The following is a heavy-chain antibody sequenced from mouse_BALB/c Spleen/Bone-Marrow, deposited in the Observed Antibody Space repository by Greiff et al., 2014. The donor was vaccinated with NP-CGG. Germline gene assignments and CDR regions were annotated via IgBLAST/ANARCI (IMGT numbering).Heavy chain of an antibody. CDR3: TRGDYDWYFDV. J-gene: IGHJ1*01. Sequence: QVQLQQSGAELVKPGASVKMSCKASGYTFTSYWMHWVKQRPGQGLEWIGVIDPSDSYTSYNQKFKGKATLTVDTPSSTAYMQLSSLTSEDSAVYYCTRGDYDWYFDVWGAGTTVTVSS. D-gene: IGHD2-4*01. CDR1: GYTFTSYW. CDR2: IDPSDSYT. V-gene: IGHV1S127*01.